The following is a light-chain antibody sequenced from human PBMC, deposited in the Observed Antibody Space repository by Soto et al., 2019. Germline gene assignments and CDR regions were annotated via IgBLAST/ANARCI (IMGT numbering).Light chain of an antibody. CDR3: SSYAGSSNV. J-gene: IGLJ1*01. Sequence: QSALTQPPSASGSPGQSVAISCTGTSSDVGGYNYVSWYQQHPGKAPKLIIYEVNKRPSGVPERFSGSKSGNTASLTVSGRQAEDEADYYCSSYAGSSNVFGTGTKVTVL. CDR2: EVN. V-gene: IGLV2-8*01. CDR1: SSDVGGYNY.